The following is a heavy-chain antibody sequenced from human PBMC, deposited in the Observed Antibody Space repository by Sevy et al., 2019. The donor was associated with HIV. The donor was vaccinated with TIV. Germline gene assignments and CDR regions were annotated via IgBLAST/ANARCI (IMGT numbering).Heavy chain of an antibody. Sequence: GGSLRLSCTASGFTFSPYSMNWIRQAPGKGLEWLSYISGTGYTIYYAGSVKGRFTISRDNAKNSLYLQMNSLRAEDTAVYYCARVPLYSDSHINDYWGQGTLVTVSS. CDR2: ISGTGYTI. V-gene: IGHV3-48*04. D-gene: IGHD3-22*01. J-gene: IGHJ4*02. CDR1: GFTFSPYS. CDR3: ARVPLYSDSHINDY.